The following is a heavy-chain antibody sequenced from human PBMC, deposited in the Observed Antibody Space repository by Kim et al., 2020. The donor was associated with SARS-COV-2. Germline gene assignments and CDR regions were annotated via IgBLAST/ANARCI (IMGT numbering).Heavy chain of an antibody. V-gene: IGHV3-33*01. J-gene: IGHJ4*02. Sequence: GGSLRLSWAASGVSFRSRGMEWFSHGPSQGMEWVSVRWMDVSNKEDADYVKGRFPISRDNSMNTLYLQMNSLRAEDTAVYYCARNRWPGGVVTASLDYWGQGTLVTVSS. CDR1: GVSFRSRG. D-gene: IGHD2-21*02. CDR2: RWMDVSNK. CDR3: ARNRWPGGVVTASLDY.